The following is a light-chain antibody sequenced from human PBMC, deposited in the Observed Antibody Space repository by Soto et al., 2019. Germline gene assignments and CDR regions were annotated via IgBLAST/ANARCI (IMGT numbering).Light chain of an antibody. V-gene: IGKV3-15*01. Sequence: EIVMTQSPATLSVSPGERAILSCRDSQSVSSNLAWYQQKPGQAPRLLIYSASTRATGIPARFSGSGSGTEFTLTISSLQSEDFAVYYCQQYNIWWTFGQGTKVEIQ. CDR3: QQYNIWWT. J-gene: IGKJ1*01. CDR1: QSVSSN. CDR2: SAS.